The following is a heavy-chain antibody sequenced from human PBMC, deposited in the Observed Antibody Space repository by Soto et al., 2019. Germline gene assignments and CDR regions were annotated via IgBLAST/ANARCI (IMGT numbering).Heavy chain of an antibody. J-gene: IGHJ4*02. CDR2: LNPNSGDT. V-gene: IGHV1-8*01. D-gene: IGHD6-19*01. CDR1: GYTFSRYD. Sequence: QVQLVQSGAEVKKPGASVKVSCKASGYTFSRYDLNWVRQAPGQGREWMGWLNPNSGDTGYAQKFQGRVTLTRNTSISTAYMELSSLTSDDTAVYYCATSGGGWYLYWGQGTLVTVSS. CDR3: ATSGGGWYLY.